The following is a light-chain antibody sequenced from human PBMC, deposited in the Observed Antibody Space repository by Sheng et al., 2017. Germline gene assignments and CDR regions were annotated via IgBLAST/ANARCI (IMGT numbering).Light chain of an antibody. J-gene: IGKJ5*01. V-gene: IGKV3-11*01. CDR3: QQRSNWPPT. Sequence: EIVLTQSPATLSLSPGEGATLSCRASQSVSSYLAWYQQKPGQAPRLLIYDASNRATGIPARFSGSGSGTDFTLTISSLEPEDFVVYYCQQRSNWPPTFGQGTRLEIK. CDR2: DAS. CDR1: QSVSSY.